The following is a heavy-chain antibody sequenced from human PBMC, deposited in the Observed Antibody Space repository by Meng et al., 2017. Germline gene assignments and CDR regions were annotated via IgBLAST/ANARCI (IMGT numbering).Heavy chain of an antibody. J-gene: IGHJ4*02. D-gene: IGHD1-26*01. Sequence: GESLKISCVASGFTVSSSFMGWVRQAPGKGLEWVSIIYSSGDTYYADSVKGRFTISRDNSKNTLYLQLNSLRPEDTAVFYCGRARGTSLYFDWWGQGTLVTVSS. V-gene: IGHV3-66*02. CDR2: IYSSGDT. CDR3: GRARGTSLYFDW. CDR1: GFTVSSSF.